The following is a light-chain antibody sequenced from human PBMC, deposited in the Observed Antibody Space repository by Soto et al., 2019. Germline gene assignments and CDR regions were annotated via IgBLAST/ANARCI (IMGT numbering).Light chain of an antibody. V-gene: IGLV2-14*01. CDR3: SSYTRRSTYV. J-gene: IGLJ1*01. CDR1: SSDVGGYNY. Sequence: QSALTQPASVSGSPGQSITISCTGTSSDVGGYNYVSWYQQYPGKAPKLMIYDVTNRPSGVSNRFSGSKSGNTASLTISGLQAEDEADYYCSSYTRRSTYVFGTGTKLTVL. CDR2: DVT.